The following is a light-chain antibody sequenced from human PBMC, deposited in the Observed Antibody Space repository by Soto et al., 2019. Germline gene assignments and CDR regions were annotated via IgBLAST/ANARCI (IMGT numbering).Light chain of an antibody. J-gene: IGKJ4*01. V-gene: IGKV1-5*03. CDR1: QSISSW. Sequence: DIQMTQSPSTLSASVGDRVTITFRASQSISSWLAWYQHKPGKAPNLLIYKASSLESGVPSRFSGSGSGTEFTLTVSSLQPDDFATYYRQQYDSYTLTFGGGTKVEIK. CDR2: KAS. CDR3: QQYDSYTLT.